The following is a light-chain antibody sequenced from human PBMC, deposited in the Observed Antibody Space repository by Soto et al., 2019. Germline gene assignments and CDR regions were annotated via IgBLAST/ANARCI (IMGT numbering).Light chain of an antibody. CDR2: AAS. Sequence: DIQMTQSPSSLSTSVGDRVTITCRASQSISNYLNWYQQKPGKVPKLLIYAASRLQSGVPSRFSGSGSGTDFTLTISSLQPDDFATSYGLQSYITPWTFGQGTKVEIK. CDR3: LQSYITPWT. J-gene: IGKJ1*01. V-gene: IGKV1-39*01. CDR1: QSISNY.